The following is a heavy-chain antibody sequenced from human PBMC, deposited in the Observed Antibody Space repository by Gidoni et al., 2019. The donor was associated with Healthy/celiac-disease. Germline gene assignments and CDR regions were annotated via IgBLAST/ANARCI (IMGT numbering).Heavy chain of an antibody. D-gene: IGHD2-2*01. J-gene: IGHJ5*02. CDR2: INHSGST. CDR3: ARVSLVPAADWFDP. Sequence: QVQLQQWGAGLLKPSETLSLTCAVYGGSFSGYYWSWIRQPPGKGLEWIGEINHSGSTNYNPSLKSRVTISVDTSKNQFSLKLSSVTAADTAVYYCARVSLVPAADWFDPWGQGTLVTVSS. V-gene: IGHV4-34*01. CDR1: GGSFSGYY.